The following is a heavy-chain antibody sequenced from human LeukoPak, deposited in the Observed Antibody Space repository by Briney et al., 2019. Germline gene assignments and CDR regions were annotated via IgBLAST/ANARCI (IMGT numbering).Heavy chain of an antibody. CDR1: GFTFSSYG. J-gene: IGHJ4*02. CDR3: AKDRRGYYGSGSYWSLDY. CDR2: IRYDGSNK. V-gene: IGHV3-30*02. Sequence: PGGSLRLSCAASGFTFSSYGMHWVRQAPGKGLEWVAFIRYDGSNKYYADSVKGRFTISRDNSKNTLYLQMNSLRAEDTAVYYCAKDRRGYYGSGSYWSLDYWGQGTLVTVSS. D-gene: IGHD3-10*01.